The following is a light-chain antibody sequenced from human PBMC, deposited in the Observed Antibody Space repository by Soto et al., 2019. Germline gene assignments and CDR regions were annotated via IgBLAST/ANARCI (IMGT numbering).Light chain of an antibody. V-gene: IGKV1-39*01. CDR1: QSISSY. Sequence: DIQMTQSPSSLSASVGDRVTITCRASQSISSYLNWYQQKPGKAPKLLIYAASSLQSGVPSSFSSSGSGTDFTLTISSLQPEDFATYYCQQSYSTRMYTFGQGTKLEIK. CDR3: QQSYSTRMYT. J-gene: IGKJ2*01. CDR2: AAS.